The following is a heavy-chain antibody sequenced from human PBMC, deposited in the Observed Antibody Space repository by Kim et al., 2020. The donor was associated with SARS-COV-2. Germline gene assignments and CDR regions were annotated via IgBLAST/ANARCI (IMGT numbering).Heavy chain of an antibody. CDR1: GYTFTSYA. J-gene: IGHJ4*02. D-gene: IGHD3-3*01. Sequence: ASVKVSCKASGYTFTSYAKNWVRQAPGQGLEWMGWINTNTGNPTYAQGFTGRFVFSLDTSVSTAYLQISSLKAEDTAVYYCARGPREQGYDFWSGYPITYYFDYWGQGTLVTVSS. CDR3: ARGPREQGYDFWSGYPITYYFDY. CDR2: INTNTGNP. V-gene: IGHV7-4-1*02.